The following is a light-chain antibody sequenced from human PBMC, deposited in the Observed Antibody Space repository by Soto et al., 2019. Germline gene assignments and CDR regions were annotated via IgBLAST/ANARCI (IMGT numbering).Light chain of an antibody. CDR3: SSYTGSRTPYV. CDR2: EVS. Sequence: QSALTQPASVSGSPGQSITISCTGTSSDIGGYNYVSWYQQHPGKAPKLIIYEVSNRPSGVSNRFSASKSDNTASLTISGLQAEDEADYDCSSYTGSRTPYVFGTGTKVTVL. CDR1: SSDIGGYNY. J-gene: IGLJ1*01. V-gene: IGLV2-14*01.